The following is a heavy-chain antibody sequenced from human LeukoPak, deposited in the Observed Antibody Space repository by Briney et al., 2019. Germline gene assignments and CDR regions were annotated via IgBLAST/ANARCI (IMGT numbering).Heavy chain of an antibody. Sequence: SVKVSCKASGGTFSSYAISWVRQALGQGLEWMGGIIPIFGTANYAQKFQGRVTITADKSTSTAYMELSSLRSEDTAVYYCARGGGDSSGWYGGGFDYWGQGTLVTVSS. J-gene: IGHJ4*02. CDR2: IIPIFGTA. V-gene: IGHV1-69*06. CDR1: GGTFSSYA. D-gene: IGHD6-19*01. CDR3: ARGGGDSSGWYGGGFDY.